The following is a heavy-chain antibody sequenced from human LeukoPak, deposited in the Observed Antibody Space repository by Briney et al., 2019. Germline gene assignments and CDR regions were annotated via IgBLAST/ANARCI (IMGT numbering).Heavy chain of an antibody. CDR1: GYSFTSYW. J-gene: IGHJ5*02. CDR3: ARLNGGFGVRHNWFDP. V-gene: IGHV5-51*01. D-gene: IGHD3-10*01. CDR2: IYPGDSDT. Sequence: GESLKISCKGSGYSFTSYWIGWVRQMPGKGLEWMGIIYPGDSDTRYSPSFQGQVTISADKSISTAYLQWSSLKASDTAMYYCARLNGGFGVRHNWFDPWGQGTLVTVSS.